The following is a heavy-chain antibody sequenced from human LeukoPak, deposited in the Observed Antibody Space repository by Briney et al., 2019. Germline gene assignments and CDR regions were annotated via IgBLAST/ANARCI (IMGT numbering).Heavy chain of an antibody. Sequence: GGSLRLSCSASGFTFRNFWMTWVRQVPGKGLEWVANINQDVSQRYYVDSLKDRFTISRDNAKNSLYLQMNSLRAEDTAVYYCARDRAWFGELLGLTWGQGTLVTVSS. D-gene: IGHD3-10*01. CDR3: ARDRAWFGELLGLT. CDR1: GFTFRNFW. J-gene: IGHJ5*02. CDR2: INQDVSQR. V-gene: IGHV3-7*01.